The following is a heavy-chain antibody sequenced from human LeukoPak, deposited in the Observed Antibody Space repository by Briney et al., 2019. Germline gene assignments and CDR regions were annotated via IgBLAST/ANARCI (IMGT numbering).Heavy chain of an antibody. CDR1: GYTSTGYY. V-gene: IGHV1-2*06. D-gene: IGHD6-13*01. Sequence: ASVKVSCKASGYTSTGYYMHWVRQAPGQGLEWMGRINPNSGGTNYAQKFQGRVTMTRDTSISTAYMELSRLRSDDTAVYYCARDRYSSSWYVGLNYYYGMDVWGQGTTVTVSS. J-gene: IGHJ6*02. CDR2: INPNSGGT. CDR3: ARDRYSSSWYVGLNYYYGMDV.